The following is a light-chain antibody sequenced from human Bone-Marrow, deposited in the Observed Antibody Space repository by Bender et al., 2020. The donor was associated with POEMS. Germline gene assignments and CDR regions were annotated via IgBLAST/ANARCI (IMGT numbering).Light chain of an antibody. Sequence: SYVLTQPPSVSVAPAESARLTCGGNNIGSKSVHWYQQKSGQAPVLVVYDDRVRPSGIPERFSGSNSGNTATLTISRVEVGDEADYYCQLWDSETDHYVFGPGTDVTVL. CDR2: DDR. CDR1: NIGSKS. J-gene: IGLJ1*01. V-gene: IGLV3-21*02. CDR3: QLWDSETDHYV.